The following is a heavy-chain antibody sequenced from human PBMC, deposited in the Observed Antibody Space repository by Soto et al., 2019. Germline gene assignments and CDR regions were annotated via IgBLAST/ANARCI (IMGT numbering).Heavy chain of an antibody. Sequence: EVQLVESGGGLVQPGGSLRLSCAASGFTVSSKYMSWVRQAPGKGLEWVSLIQSGGSTYYAGSVKGRFTISRDNSENTLFLQMNSLRVEDTAVYCCRRDDVHCSGGRCYGVPMDVWGEGTTVTVSA. CDR3: RRDDVHCSGGRCYGVPMDV. CDR2: IQSGGST. D-gene: IGHD2-15*01. J-gene: IGHJ6*04. V-gene: IGHV3-66*01. CDR1: GFTVSSKY.